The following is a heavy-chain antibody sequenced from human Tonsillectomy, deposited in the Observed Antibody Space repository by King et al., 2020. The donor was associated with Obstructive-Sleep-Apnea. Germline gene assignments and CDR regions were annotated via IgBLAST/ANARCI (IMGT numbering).Heavy chain of an antibody. CDR2: IYYSGST. D-gene: IGHD3-10*01. Sequence: LQLQESGPGLVKPSETLSLTCTVSGGSISSSSYYWGWIRQPPGKGLEWIGSIYYSGSTYYNPSLKSRVTISVDTSKNQFSLRLSSVTAADTAVYYCARLDTMVYYGMDVWGQGTTVTVSS. V-gene: IGHV4-39*01. CDR1: GGSISSSSYY. J-gene: IGHJ6*02. CDR3: ARLDTMVYYGMDV.